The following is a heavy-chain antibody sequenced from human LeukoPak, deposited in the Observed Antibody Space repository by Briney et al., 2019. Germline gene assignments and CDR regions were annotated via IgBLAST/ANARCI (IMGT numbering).Heavy chain of an antibody. Sequence: SETLSLTCGVSGDAISSGYYWGWIRQPPGKGLEWIGIIYHSGSTYCNPSLKSRVTMSLDTSKSQFSLNLSSVTAADTAVYYCATSPAVYYYYYIDVWGKGTRVTVSS. V-gene: IGHV4-38-2*01. J-gene: IGHJ6*03. CDR1: GDAISSGYY. CDR3: ATSPAVYYYYYIDV. CDR2: IYHSGST.